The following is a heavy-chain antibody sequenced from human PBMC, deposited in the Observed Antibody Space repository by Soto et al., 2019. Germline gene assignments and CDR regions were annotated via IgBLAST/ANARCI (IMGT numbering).Heavy chain of an antibody. CDR3: ARGRKSAFDY. Sequence: QVQLQQSGPGLMKPSQTLSLTCAISGDSVSSNGGAWNWIRQSPSRGLEWLGRTYYASKWNNNYSTSVKSRITINPDTSKNQFSLQLHFVTPEDTAVYYCARGRKSAFDYWGQGTLVTVSS. V-gene: IGHV6-1*01. J-gene: IGHJ4*02. CDR2: TYYASKWNN. CDR1: GDSVSSNGGA.